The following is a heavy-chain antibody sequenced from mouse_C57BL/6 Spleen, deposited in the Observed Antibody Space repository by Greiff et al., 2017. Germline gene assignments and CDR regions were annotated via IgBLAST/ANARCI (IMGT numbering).Heavy chain of an antibody. CDR2: IWSGGST. CDR1: GFSLNSYG. D-gene: IGHD2-5*01. V-gene: IGHV2-2*01. CDR3: AREKGAYYSNYGFAY. Sequence: VQGVESGPGLVQPSQRLSFTCTVSGFSLNSYGVHWVRQSPGKGLEWMGVIWSGGSTDYNAAFISRLSISKDNSKSQVFFKMTSLQADDTAIYYCAREKGAYYSNYGFAYWGQGTLVTVSA. J-gene: IGHJ3*01.